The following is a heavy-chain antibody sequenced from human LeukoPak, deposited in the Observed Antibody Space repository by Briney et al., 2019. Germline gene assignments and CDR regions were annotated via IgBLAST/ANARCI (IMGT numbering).Heavy chain of an antibody. CDR3: ARGGSGLLWFGAPPYYFDY. J-gene: IGHJ4*02. D-gene: IGHD3-10*01. V-gene: IGHV3-33*01. Sequence: GGSLRLSCAASGFTFSSYGMHWVRQAPGKGLEWVAVIWYDGSNKYYADSVKGRFTISRDNSKNTLYLQMNSLRAEDTAVYCCARGGSGLLWFGAPPYYFDYWGQGTLVTVSS. CDR2: IWYDGSNK. CDR1: GFTFSSYG.